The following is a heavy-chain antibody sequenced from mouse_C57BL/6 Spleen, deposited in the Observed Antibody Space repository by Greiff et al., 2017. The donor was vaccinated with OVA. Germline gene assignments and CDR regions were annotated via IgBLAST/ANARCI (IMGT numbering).Heavy chain of an antibody. V-gene: IGHV1-15*01. CDR1: GYTFTDYE. CDR2: IDPETGGT. CDR3: THYGSSPYYFDY. D-gene: IGHD1-1*01. Sequence: QVQLQQSGAELVRPGASVTLSCKASGYTFTDYEMHWVKQTPVHGLEWIGAIDPETGGTAYNQKFKGKAILTADKSSSTAYMELRSLTSEDSAVYYCTHYGSSPYYFDYWGQGTTLTVSS. J-gene: IGHJ2*01.